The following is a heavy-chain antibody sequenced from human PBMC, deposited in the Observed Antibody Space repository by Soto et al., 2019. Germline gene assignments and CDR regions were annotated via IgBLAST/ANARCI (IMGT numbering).Heavy chain of an antibody. V-gene: IGHV3-48*02. J-gene: IGHJ4*02. Sequence: ESGGGLVQPGGSLRLSCAASGFTFSIYSMNWVRQAPGKGLEWVSYISSSSSTIYYADSVKGRFTISRDNAKNSLYLQMNSLRDEDTAVYYCARDGSSGYYYYFDYWGQGTLVTVSS. CDR3: ARDGSSGYYYYFDY. CDR2: ISSSSSTI. D-gene: IGHD3-22*01. CDR1: GFTFSIYS.